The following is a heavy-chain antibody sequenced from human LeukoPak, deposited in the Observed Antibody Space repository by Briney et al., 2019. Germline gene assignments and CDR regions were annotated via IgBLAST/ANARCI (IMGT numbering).Heavy chain of an antibody. V-gene: IGHV3-74*01. CDR3: LAGYYYYYMDV. Sequence: GGPLRLSCAASGFAFSNYRLHWVRQAPGKGLEWVARINTHGSSTNYADSVKGRFTISRDNAKNTLYLQMTSLSAEDTAVYYALAGYYYYYMDVWGKGTTVTVSS. CDR2: INTHGSST. J-gene: IGHJ6*03. D-gene: IGHD3-16*01. CDR1: GFAFSNYR.